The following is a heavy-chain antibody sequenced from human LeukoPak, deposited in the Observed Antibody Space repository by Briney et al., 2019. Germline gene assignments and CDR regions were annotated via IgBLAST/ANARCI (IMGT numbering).Heavy chain of an antibody. J-gene: IGHJ4*02. D-gene: IGHD1-26*01. CDR3: AKRYLGASGSYNFDY. V-gene: IGHV3-23*01. CDR1: GFTFSSYA. CDR2: IPGSGSST. Sequence: PGRSLRLSCAASGFTFSSYAMSWVRQAPGKGLEWVSAIPGSGSSTYYGDSVKGRFTISRDNSKNTLYLQMNSLRAEDTAVYYCAKRYLGASGSYNFDYWGQGALVTVSS.